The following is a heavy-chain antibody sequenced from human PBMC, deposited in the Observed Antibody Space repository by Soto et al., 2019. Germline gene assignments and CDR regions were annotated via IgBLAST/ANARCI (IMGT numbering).Heavy chain of an antibody. CDR3: ALHSGSGSNYYYYGMDV. CDR2: IIPIFGTA. CDR1: GGTFSSYA. D-gene: IGHD3-10*01. V-gene: IGHV1-69*12. J-gene: IGHJ6*02. Sequence: QVQLVQAGAEVKKPGSSVKVSCKASGGTFSSYAISWVRQAPGQGLEWMGGIIPIFGTADYAQKFQGRVTITAAESTSTAYMELSSLRSEDTAVYYCALHSGSGSNYYYYGMDVWGQGTTVTVSS.